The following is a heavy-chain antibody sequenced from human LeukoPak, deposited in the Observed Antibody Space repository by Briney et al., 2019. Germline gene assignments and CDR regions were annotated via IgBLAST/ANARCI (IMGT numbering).Heavy chain of an antibody. CDR2: ISGSGGAT. CDR1: GFTFSSYA. CDR3: ARSPGYYDSSGPVWTFDY. J-gene: IGHJ4*02. D-gene: IGHD3-22*01. V-gene: IGHV3-23*01. Sequence: GGSLRLSCGTSGFTFSSYAMSWVRQSPGKGLEWVSTISGSGGATYYADSVKGRFTISRDNSKNTLYLQMNSLRAEDTAVYYCARSPGYYDSSGPVWTFDYWGQGTLVTVSS.